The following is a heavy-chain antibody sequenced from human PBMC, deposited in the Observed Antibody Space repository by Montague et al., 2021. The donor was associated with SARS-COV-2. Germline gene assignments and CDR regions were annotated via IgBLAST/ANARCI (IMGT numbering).Heavy chain of an antibody. D-gene: IGHD6-13*01. V-gene: IGHV4-39*07. CDR1: GGSISDSNYL. CDR2: IHYSGT. J-gene: IGHJ4*02. CDR3: ARSLISASGTGSNFDS. Sequence: SETLSPTCTVSGGSISDSNYLWGWIRQPPGKGLEWIGDIHYSGTXYNPSLRSRISMSRDLSENQFSLRLRSVTAADTALYYCARSLISASGTGSNFDSWGQGTLVAVSS.